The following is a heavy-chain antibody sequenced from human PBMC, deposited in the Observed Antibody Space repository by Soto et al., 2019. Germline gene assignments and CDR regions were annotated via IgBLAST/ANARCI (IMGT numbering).Heavy chain of an antibody. J-gene: IGHJ5*02. V-gene: IGHV4-59*08. D-gene: IGHD3-9*01. CDR2: IYYSGST. CDR1: GGSISSYY. CDR3: AGQGIWTGYYHRAWFDP. Sequence: SETLSLTCTVSGGSISSYYWSWIRQPPGKGLEWIGYIYYSGSTNYNPSLKSRVTISVDTSKNQFSLKLSSVTAADTAVYYCAGQGIWTGYYHRAWFDPWGQGTLVTVSS.